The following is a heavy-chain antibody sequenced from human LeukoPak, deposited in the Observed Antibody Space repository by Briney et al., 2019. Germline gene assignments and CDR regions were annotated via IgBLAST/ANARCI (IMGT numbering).Heavy chain of an antibody. V-gene: IGHV3-30*02. Sequence: GGSLRLSCAASGFTFSNNGMHWVRQAPGKGLQWVAFVKPGGNSKYYPDSVRGRFTISRDNSKKALYLQMESLRPEDTAVYYCAKDYNWGWDYWGQGSLVIVSS. CDR2: VKPGGNSK. J-gene: IGHJ4*02. CDR1: GFTFSNNG. D-gene: IGHD7-27*01. CDR3: AKDYNWGWDY.